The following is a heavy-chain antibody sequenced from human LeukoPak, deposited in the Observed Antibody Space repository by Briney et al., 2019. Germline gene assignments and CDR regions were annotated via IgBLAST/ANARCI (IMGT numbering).Heavy chain of an antibody. D-gene: IGHD2-15*01. Sequence: GRSLRLSCAASGFTFSSYSMNWVRQAPGKGLEWVSSISSSSSYIYYADSVKGRFTISRDNAKNSLYLQMNSLRAEDTAVYYCARVGGGGSSDDAFDIWGQGTMVTVSS. CDR2: ISSSSSYI. J-gene: IGHJ3*02. CDR1: GFTFSSYS. V-gene: IGHV3-21*01. CDR3: ARVGGGGSSDDAFDI.